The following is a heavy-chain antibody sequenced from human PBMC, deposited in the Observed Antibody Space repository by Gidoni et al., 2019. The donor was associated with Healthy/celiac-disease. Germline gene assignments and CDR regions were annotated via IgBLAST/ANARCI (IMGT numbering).Heavy chain of an antibody. CDR2: SSAYNGNT. Sequence: QVQLVQSGTEVKKPWASVKVSCKASGYTFTSYGNRWVRQAPGTGLEWMGWSSAYNGNTNYAQKLQGRVTMTTDTSTSTAYMELRSLRSDDTAVYYCARDPGWLRFRDAFDIWGQGTMVTVSS. J-gene: IGHJ3*02. V-gene: IGHV1-18*01. CDR3: ARDPGWLRFRDAFDI. D-gene: IGHD5-12*01. CDR1: GYTFTSYG.